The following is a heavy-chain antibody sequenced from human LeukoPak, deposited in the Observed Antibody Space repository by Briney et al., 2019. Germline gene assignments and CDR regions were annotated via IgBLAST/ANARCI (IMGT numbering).Heavy chain of an antibody. CDR1: GDSISSNSYY. CDR2: IYYSGTS. D-gene: IGHD6-19*01. CDR3: ARTHSSGWYREFDY. Sequence: SETLSLTCTVSGDSISSNSYYWGWIRQPPGKGLEWIATIYYSGTSYYNPSLKSRVTISVDTSKNQFSLKLSSVTAADTAVYYCARTHSSGWYREFDYWGQGTLVTVSS. V-gene: IGHV4-39*07. J-gene: IGHJ4*02.